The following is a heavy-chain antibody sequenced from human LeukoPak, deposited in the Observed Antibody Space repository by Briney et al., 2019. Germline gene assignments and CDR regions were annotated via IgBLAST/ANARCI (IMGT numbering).Heavy chain of an antibody. Sequence: SVKVSCKASGYTFTGYYMNWVRQAPGQGIEWMGWINPNSGGTNYAQKFQGRVTMTRGTSISTAYMELSRLRSDDTAVYYCARVMVRGVVITPWGQGTLVTVSS. CDR2: INPNSGGT. CDR1: GYTFTGYY. J-gene: IGHJ5*02. D-gene: IGHD3-10*01. V-gene: IGHV1-2*02. CDR3: ARVMVRGVVITP.